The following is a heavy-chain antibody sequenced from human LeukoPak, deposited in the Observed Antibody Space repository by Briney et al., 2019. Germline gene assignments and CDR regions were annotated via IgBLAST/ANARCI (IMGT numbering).Heavy chain of an antibody. CDR3: ARWLVVTATASNWFDP. CDR1: GFTFSSYS. Sequence: GGSLRLSCAASGFTFSSYSMNWVRQAPGKGLEWVSSISSSSSYIYYADSVKGRFTISRDNAKNSLYLQMNSLRAEDTAVYYCARWLVVTATASNWFDPWGQGTLATVSS. CDR2: ISSSSSYI. V-gene: IGHV3-21*01. J-gene: IGHJ5*02. D-gene: IGHD2-21*02.